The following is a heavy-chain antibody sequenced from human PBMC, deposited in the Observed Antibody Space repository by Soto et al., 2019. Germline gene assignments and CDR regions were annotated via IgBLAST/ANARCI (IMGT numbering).Heavy chain of an antibody. CDR1: GFTFSSYA. V-gene: IGHV3-30-3*01. CDR3: ARDNCSSTSCYFSENWFDP. CDR2: ISYDGSNK. D-gene: IGHD2-2*01. J-gene: IGHJ5*02. Sequence: QPGGSLRLSCAASGFTFSSYAMHWVRQAPGKGLEWVAVISYDGSNKYYADSVKGRFTISRDNSKNTLYLQMNSLRAEDTAVYYCARDNCSSTSCYFSENWFDPWGQGTLVTVSS.